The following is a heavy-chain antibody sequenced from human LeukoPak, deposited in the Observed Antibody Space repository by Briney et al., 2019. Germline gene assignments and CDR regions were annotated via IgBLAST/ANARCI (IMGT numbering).Heavy chain of an antibody. J-gene: IGHJ4*02. CDR2: ISGSGGST. CDR1: GFTFSSYA. CDR3: AKDAMEQWLVPGDY. Sequence: GGSLRLSCAASGFTFSSYAMSWVRQAPGKGLEWVSAISGSGGSTYYADSVTGRFTISRDNSKNTLYLQMNSLRAEDTAVYYCAKDAMEQWLVPGDYWGQGTLVTVSS. V-gene: IGHV3-23*01. D-gene: IGHD6-19*01.